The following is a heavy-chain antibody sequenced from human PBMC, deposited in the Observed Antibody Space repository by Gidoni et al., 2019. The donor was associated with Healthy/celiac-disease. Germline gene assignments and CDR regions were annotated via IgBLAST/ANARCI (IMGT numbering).Heavy chain of an antibody. CDR1: GSSISSSSYY. V-gene: IGHV4-39*01. J-gene: IGHJ2*01. D-gene: IGHD3-22*01. CDR2: LYYTGST. Sequence: LQLQESCPGLVKPSEALSLTCTVAGSSISSSSYYWGWIRPPPGQGLEWLGSLYYTGSTYYNPSLTSRVTISVDTSKNQFSLKLRSVTAADTAVYYCARTYYDSTSRRYWYFDLWGRCTLVTVSS. CDR3: ARTYYDSTSRRYWYFDL.